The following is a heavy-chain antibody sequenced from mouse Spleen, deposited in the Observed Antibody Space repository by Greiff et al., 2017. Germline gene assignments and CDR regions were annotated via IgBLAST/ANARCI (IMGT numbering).Heavy chain of an antibody. Sequence: VQLQQPGAELVKPGASVKMSCKASGYTFSSHWITWLKQRPGQGLEWIGDIYPGSGTTNYNEKFKRRATLTVDTSSSTAYMQLSSLTSEDSAVYYCAVYYGDYGTMDYWGQGTSVTVSS. CDR3: AVYYGDYGTMDY. D-gene: IGHD2-13*01. CDR1: GYTFSSHW. V-gene: IGHV1-55*01. CDR2: IYPGSGTT. J-gene: IGHJ4*01.